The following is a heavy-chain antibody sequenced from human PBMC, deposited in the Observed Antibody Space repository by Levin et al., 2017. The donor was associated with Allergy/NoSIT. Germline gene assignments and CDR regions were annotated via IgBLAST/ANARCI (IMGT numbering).Heavy chain of an antibody. D-gene: IGHD3-22*01. CDR3: ARDRNSQNYYDSSGADAFDI. Sequence: GESLKISCAASGFTFSDYYMSWIRQAPGKGLEWVSYISSSSSYTNYADSVKGRFTISRDNAKNSLYLQMNSLRAEDTAVYYCARDRNSQNYYDSSGADAFDIWGQGTMVTVSS. CDR2: ISSSSSYT. J-gene: IGHJ3*02. CDR1: GFTFSDYY. V-gene: IGHV3-11*05.